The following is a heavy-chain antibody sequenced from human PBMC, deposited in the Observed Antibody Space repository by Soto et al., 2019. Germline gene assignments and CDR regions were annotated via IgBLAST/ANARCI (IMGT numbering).Heavy chain of an antibody. J-gene: IGHJ6*02. CDR2: IIPIFGTT. Sequence: SVKVSCKASGGTFSSYAISWVRQAPGQGLEWMGGIIPIFGTTNYAQKFQGRVTITADKSTSTAYMELSSLRSEDTAVYYCARVSGDWGITIFGVAPYYYYYGMDVWGQGTTVTVSS. V-gene: IGHV1-69*06. D-gene: IGHD3-3*01. CDR3: ARVSGDWGITIFGVAPYYYYYGMDV. CDR1: GGTFSSYA.